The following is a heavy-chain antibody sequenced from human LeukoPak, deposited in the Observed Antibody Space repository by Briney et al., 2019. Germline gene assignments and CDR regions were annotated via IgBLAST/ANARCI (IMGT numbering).Heavy chain of an antibody. CDR2: VKQDGSEK. J-gene: IGHJ4*02. V-gene: IGHV3-7*03. CDR3: AKVRTGIAAAGALDY. Sequence: PGGSLRLSCAASGFTFSSYWMSWVRQAPGKGLEWVANVKQDGSEKYYVDSVKGRFTISRDNAKNSLYLQMNSLRAEDTALYYCAKVRTGIAAAGALDYWGQGTLVTVSS. D-gene: IGHD6-13*01. CDR1: GFTFSSYW.